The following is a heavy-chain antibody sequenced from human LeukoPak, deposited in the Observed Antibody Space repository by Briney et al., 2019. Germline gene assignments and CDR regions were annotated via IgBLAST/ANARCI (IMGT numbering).Heavy chain of an antibody. V-gene: IGHV3-11*05. CDR3: AREPGGYSYGYYFDN. J-gene: IGHJ4*02. D-gene: IGHD5-18*01. Sequence: GRFTISRDNAKKSLYLQMSSLRAEDTAVYYCAREPGGYSYGYYFDNWGQGTTVTVSS.